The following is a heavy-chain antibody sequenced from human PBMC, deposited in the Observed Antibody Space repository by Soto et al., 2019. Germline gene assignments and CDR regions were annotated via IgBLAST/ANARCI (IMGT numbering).Heavy chain of an antibody. D-gene: IGHD3-3*01. CDR2: IDTAGDP. V-gene: IGHV3-13*05. J-gene: IGHJ4*02. CDR1: GFTFSSYD. Sequence: PGGSLRLSCAASGFTFSSYDMHWVRQVTGKGLEWVSGIDTAGDPYYAASVKGRFTISRENAKNSFSLQMNSLRAGDTAVYYCARGYYDFWSAYRTAPAGFDSWGQGTLVTVSS. CDR3: ARGYYDFWSAYRTAPAGFDS.